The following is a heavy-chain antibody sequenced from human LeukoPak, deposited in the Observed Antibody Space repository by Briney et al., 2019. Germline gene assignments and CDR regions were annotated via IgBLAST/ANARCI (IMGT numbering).Heavy chain of an antibody. D-gene: IGHD6-19*01. CDR3: ARVRGAVAAYFDY. CDR1: GFTFSSYA. Sequence: GGSLRLSCAASGFTFSSYAMHWVRQAPGKGLEWVAVISYDGSNKYYADSVKGRFTISRDNSKNTLYLQMNSLRAEDTAVYYCARVRGAVAAYFDYWGQGTLVTVSS. J-gene: IGHJ4*02. CDR2: ISYDGSNK. V-gene: IGHV3-30*04.